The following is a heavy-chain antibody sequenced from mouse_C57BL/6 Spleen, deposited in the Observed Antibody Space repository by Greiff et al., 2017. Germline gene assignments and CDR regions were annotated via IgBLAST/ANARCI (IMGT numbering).Heavy chain of an antibody. CDR3: TSPLTVVARDY. Sequence: EVQVVESGAELVRPGASVKLSCTASGFNIKDDYMHWVKQRPEQGLEWIGWIDPENGDTEYASKFQGKATITADTSSNTAYLQLSSLTSEDTAVYYCTSPLTVVARDYWGQGTSVTVSS. CDR2: IDPENGDT. D-gene: IGHD1-1*01. V-gene: IGHV14-4*01. J-gene: IGHJ4*01. CDR1: GFNIKDDY.